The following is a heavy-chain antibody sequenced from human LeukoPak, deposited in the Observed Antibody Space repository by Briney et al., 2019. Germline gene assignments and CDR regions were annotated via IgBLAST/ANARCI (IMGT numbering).Heavy chain of an antibody. V-gene: IGHV4-34*01. J-gene: IGHJ4*02. Sequence: SETLSLTCAVYGGSFSGYYWSWIRQSPGKGLEWIGEINHSGSTNYNPSLKSRVTISVDTSKNQFSLKLSSVTAADTAVYYCARSGTYYYGSGSPELDYWGQGTLVTVSS. D-gene: IGHD3-10*01. CDR3: ARSGTYYYGSGSPELDY. CDR2: INHSGST. CDR1: GGSFSGYY.